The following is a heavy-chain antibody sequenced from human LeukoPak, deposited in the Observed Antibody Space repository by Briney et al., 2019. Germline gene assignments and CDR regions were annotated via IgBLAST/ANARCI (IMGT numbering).Heavy chain of an antibody. J-gene: IGHJ4*02. CDR2: IYTSGST. Sequence: SETLSLTCTVSGGSISSYYWSWIRQPPGKGLEWIGYIYTSGSTNYNPSLKSRVTISVDTSKNQFSLKLSSVTAADTAVYYYAGEFGYFDYWGQGTLVTVSS. CDR3: AGEFGYFDY. D-gene: IGHD3-16*01. CDR1: GGSISSYY. V-gene: IGHV4-4*09.